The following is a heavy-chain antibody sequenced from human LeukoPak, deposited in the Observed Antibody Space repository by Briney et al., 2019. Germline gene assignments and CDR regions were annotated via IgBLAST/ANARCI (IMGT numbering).Heavy chain of an antibody. D-gene: IGHD4-17*01. CDR2: IYTSGST. Sequence: PSQTLSLTCTVSGVSISSGSYYWSWLRQPAGKGLEWIGRIYTSGSTNYTPSLKSRVTISLDTSKNQFSLKLSSVTAADTAVYYCARGPLTVTRGFDPWGQGTLVTVSS. J-gene: IGHJ5*02. V-gene: IGHV4-61*02. CDR3: ARGPLTVTRGFDP. CDR1: GVSISSGSYY.